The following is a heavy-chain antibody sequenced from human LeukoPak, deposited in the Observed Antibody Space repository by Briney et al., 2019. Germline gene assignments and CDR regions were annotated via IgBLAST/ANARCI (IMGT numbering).Heavy chain of an antibody. J-gene: IGHJ4*02. CDR3: ARSTSYHFDS. V-gene: IGHV3-53*01. CDR2: IYAGGAA. D-gene: IGHD2-2*01. CDR1: GFXVSTNY. Sequence: PGGSLRLSCAASGFXVSTNYLSWVRQAPGKGLEWVSVIYAGGAAYYADYLKGRFTISRDTSNNTLILQMHSLGVDDTAVYYCARSTSYHFDSWGQGTLVTVSS.